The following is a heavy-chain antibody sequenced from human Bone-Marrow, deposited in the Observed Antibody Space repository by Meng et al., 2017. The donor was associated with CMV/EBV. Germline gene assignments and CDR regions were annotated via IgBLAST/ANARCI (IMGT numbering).Heavy chain of an antibody. J-gene: IGHJ6*02. CDR3: ARQKVPGYCSSTSCHGYYYYGMDV. V-gene: IGHV3-11*04. Sequence: LSLTCAASGFTFSDYYMGWIRQAPGKGLEWVSYISSSGSAISYADSVKGRFTISRDNAKNSLYLQMNSLRAEDTAVYYCARQKVPGYCSSTSCHGYYYYGMDVWGQGTTVTVSS. CDR1: GFTFSDYY. CDR2: ISSSGSAI. D-gene: IGHD2-2*01.